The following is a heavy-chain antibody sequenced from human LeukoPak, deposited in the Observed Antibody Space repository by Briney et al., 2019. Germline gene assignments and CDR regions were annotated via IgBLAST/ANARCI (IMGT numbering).Heavy chain of an antibody. J-gene: IGHJ6*03. CDR3: ARDHGLYTHYYYYMDV. D-gene: IGHD2-2*02. V-gene: IGHV1-2*02. CDR2: INPNSGGT. CDR1: GYTFTGYY. Sequence: ASVKVSCKASGYTFTGYYMHWVRQAPGQGLEWMGWINPNSGGTNYAQKFQGRVTMTRDTSISTAYMELSRLRSDDTAVYYCARDHGLYTHYYYYMDVWGKGTTVTVSS.